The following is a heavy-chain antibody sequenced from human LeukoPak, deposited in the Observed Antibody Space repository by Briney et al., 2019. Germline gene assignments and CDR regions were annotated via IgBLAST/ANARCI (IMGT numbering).Heavy chain of an antibody. J-gene: IGHJ3*02. Sequence: SETLSLTCTVSGGSISSYYWSWIRQPPGKGLEWIGYIYYSGSTNYNPSLKSRVTMSVDTSKNQFSLKLSSVTAADTAVYYCARHRGAAAFGAFDIWGQGTMVTVSS. CDR2: IYYSGST. CDR1: GGSISSYY. CDR3: ARHRGAAAFGAFDI. V-gene: IGHV4-59*08. D-gene: IGHD6-13*01.